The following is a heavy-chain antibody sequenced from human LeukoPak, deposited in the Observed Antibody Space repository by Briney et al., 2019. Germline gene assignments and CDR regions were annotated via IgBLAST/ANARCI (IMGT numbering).Heavy chain of an antibody. CDR3: ARGGGSSLLRFLEWSRGDAFDI. D-gene: IGHD3-3*01. Sequence: SETLSLTCTVSGYSISSGYYWGWIRQPPGKGLEWIGYIYHSGSTYYNPSLKSRVTISVDRSKNQFSLKLSSVTAADTAVYYCARGGGSSLLRFLEWSRGDAFDIWGQGTMVTVSS. CDR1: GYSISSGYY. V-gene: IGHV4-38-2*02. CDR2: IYHSGST. J-gene: IGHJ3*02.